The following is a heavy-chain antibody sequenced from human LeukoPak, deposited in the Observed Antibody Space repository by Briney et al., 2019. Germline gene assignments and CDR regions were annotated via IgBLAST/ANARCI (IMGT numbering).Heavy chain of an antibody. Sequence: TGGSLRLSCAASGFTFGSYAMTWVRQAPGKGLELVSTISGNGGNTYYADSVKGRFTISRDNSKNTLYLQMNSLRAEDTAVYYCAKDRKPTRYCSSTSCHHPFDYWGQGTLVTVSS. D-gene: IGHD2-2*01. CDR2: ISGNGGNT. J-gene: IGHJ4*02. V-gene: IGHV3-23*01. CDR3: AKDRKPTRYCSSTSCHHPFDY. CDR1: GFTFGSYA.